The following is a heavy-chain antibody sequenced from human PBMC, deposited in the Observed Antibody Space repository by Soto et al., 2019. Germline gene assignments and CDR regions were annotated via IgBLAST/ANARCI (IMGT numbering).Heavy chain of an antibody. CDR2: ISWNSGSI. D-gene: IGHD4-17*01. J-gene: IGHJ5*02. CDR1: GFTFDDYA. Sequence: EVQLVESGGGLVQPGRSLRLCCAASGFTFDDYAMHWVRQAPGKGLEWVSGISWNSGSIGYADSVKGRFTISRDNAKNSLYLQMNSLRAEDTALYYCAKAPTTVTGDNWFDPWGQGTLVTVSS. V-gene: IGHV3-9*01. CDR3: AKAPTTVTGDNWFDP.